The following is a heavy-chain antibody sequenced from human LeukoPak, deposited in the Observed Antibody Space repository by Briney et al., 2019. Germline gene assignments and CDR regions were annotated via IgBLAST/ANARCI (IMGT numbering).Heavy chain of an antibody. CDR1: GGSISSGSYY. CDR2: IYTSGST. D-gene: IGHD3-3*01. V-gene: IGHV4-61*02. J-gene: IGHJ4*02. CDR3: ARMKYYDFWSGYYDYFDY. Sequence: SETLSLTCTVSGGSISSGSYYWSWIRQPAGKGLEWVGRIYTSGSTNYNPSLKSRVTIPVDTSKNQFSLKLSSVTAADTAVYYCARMKYYDFWSGYYDYFDYWGQGTLVTVSS.